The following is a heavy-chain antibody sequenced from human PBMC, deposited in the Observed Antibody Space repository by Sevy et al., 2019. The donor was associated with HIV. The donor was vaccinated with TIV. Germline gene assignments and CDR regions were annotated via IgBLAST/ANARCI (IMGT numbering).Heavy chain of an antibody. D-gene: IGHD1-1*01. CDR1: GGSINSRTSY. Sequence: SETLSLTCTVSGGSINSRTSYWGWIRQPPGKGLEWIGIIYYSGFTYYNPSLKSQVTISVDTSKNQFSLKLSSVTAADTAVYYCARLDATRPKGYYFDYWGQGTLVTVSS. V-gene: IGHV4-39*01. CDR3: ARLDATRPKGYYFDY. CDR2: IYYSGFT. J-gene: IGHJ4*02.